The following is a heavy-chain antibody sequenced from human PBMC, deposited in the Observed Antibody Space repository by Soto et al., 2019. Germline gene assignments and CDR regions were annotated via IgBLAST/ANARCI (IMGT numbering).Heavy chain of an antibody. CDR1: GGSISSGGYY. D-gene: IGHD2-21*02. CDR2: IYYYGST. Sequence: QVQLQESGPGLVKPSQTLSLTCTVSGGSISSGGYYWGWIRKHPGKGLEWIGYIYYYGSTYYNPSLKSRVTISVDTSKNQFSLKLSSVTAADTAVYYCARVCGGDCHYGMDVWGQGTTVTVSS. J-gene: IGHJ6*02. V-gene: IGHV4-31*03. CDR3: ARVCGGDCHYGMDV.